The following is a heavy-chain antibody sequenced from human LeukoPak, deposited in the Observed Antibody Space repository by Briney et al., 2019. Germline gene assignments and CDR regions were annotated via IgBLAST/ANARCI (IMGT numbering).Heavy chain of an antibody. CDR3: AKDLAAADPYNWFDP. Sequence: GGSLRLSCAASGFTFSSYSMNWVRQAPGKGLEWVSSISSSSSYIYYADSVKGRFTTSRDNAKNSLYLQMNSLRAEDTAVYYCAKDLAAADPYNWFDPWGQGTLVTVSS. CDR2: ISSSSSYI. J-gene: IGHJ5*02. V-gene: IGHV3-21*01. D-gene: IGHD6-13*01. CDR1: GFTFSSYS.